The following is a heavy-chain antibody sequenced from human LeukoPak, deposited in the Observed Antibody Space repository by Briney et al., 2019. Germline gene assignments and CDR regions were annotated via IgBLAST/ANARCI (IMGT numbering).Heavy chain of an antibody. CDR3: ARDPKQQQQAASLFDY. J-gene: IGHJ4*02. CDR1: GYTFTGYY. Sequence: ASVKVSCKASGYTFTGYYMHWVRQAPGQGLEWMGRINPNSGGTNYAQKFQGRVTMTRDTSISTAYMELSRLRSDDTAVYYCARDPKQQQQAASLFDYWGQGTLVTVSS. D-gene: IGHD6-13*01. CDR2: INPNSGGT. V-gene: IGHV1-2*06.